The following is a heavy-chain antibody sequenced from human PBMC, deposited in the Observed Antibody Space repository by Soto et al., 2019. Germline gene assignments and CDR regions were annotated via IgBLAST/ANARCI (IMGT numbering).Heavy chain of an antibody. CDR3: AKGGSYDFWSGSHYYYYGMDV. D-gene: IGHD3-3*01. CDR1: GFTFSSYA. V-gene: IGHV3-23*01. J-gene: IGHJ6*02. Sequence: GGSLRLSCAASGFTFSSYAMSWVRQAPGKGLEWVSAISGSGGSTYYADSVKGRFTISRDNSKNTLYLQMNSLRAEDTAVYYCAKGGSYDFWSGSHYYYYGMDVWGQGTTVTVSS. CDR2: ISGSGGST.